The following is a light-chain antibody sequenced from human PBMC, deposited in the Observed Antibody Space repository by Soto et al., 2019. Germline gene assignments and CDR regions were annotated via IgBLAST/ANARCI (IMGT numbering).Light chain of an antibody. CDR3: CSFAGSSTFWV. J-gene: IGLJ3*02. Sequence: QSVLTQPASVSGSPGQSITISCSGTTSDVGGYDVVSWYQQHPGKAPKLMIFEVNQRPSGVSDRFSGSKSGNTASLTISGLQAGDEADYYCCSFAGSSTFWVFGGGTKVPVL. CDR1: TSDVGGYDV. V-gene: IGLV2-23*02. CDR2: EVN.